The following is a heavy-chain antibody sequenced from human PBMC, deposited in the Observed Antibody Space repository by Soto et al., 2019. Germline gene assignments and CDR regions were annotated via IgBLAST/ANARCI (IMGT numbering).Heavy chain of an antibody. Sequence: PGGSLRLSCAASGFTFSSYSMNWVRQAPGKGLEWVSSISSSSSYIYYADSVKGRFTISRDNAKNSLYLQMNSLRAEDTAVYYCASIRTYYYDRSVGGFDYWGQGTLVTVSS. D-gene: IGHD3-22*01. CDR2: ISSSSSYI. V-gene: IGHV3-21*01. CDR1: GFTFSSYS. CDR3: ASIRTYYYDRSVGGFDY. J-gene: IGHJ4*02.